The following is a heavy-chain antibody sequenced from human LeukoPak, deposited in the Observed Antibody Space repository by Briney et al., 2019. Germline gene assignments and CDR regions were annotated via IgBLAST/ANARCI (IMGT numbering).Heavy chain of an antibody. CDR3: AKEYDSTTYYPDY. J-gene: IGHJ4*02. D-gene: IGHD2/OR15-2a*01. CDR2: ISGRGGST. Sequence: GESLRLSCAASGFTFSNYVMTWVRQAPGKGLEWVSSISGRGGSTYYADSVKGRFTISRDNSKNTLSLQINRLRAEDTAVYSCAKEYDSTTYYPDYWGQGTLVTVSS. CDR1: GFTFSNYV. V-gene: IGHV3-23*01.